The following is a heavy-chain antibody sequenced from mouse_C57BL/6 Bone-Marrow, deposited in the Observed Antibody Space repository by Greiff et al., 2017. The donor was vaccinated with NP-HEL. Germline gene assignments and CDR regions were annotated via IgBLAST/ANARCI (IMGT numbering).Heavy chain of an antibody. CDR1: GFNIKDDY. CDR3: TTRGYYSAY. V-gene: IGHV14-4*01. CDR2: IDPENGDT. D-gene: IGHD2-3*01. Sequence: EVQLQQSGAELVRPGASVKLSCTASGFNIKDDYMHWVKQRPEQGLEWIGWIDPENGDTEYASKFQGKATITADTASNTAYLQLSSLTSEDTAVYYCTTRGYYSAYWGQGTLVTVSA. J-gene: IGHJ3*01.